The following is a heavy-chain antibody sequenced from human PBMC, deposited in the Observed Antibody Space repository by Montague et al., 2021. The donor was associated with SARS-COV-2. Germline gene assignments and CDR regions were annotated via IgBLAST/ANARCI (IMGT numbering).Heavy chain of an antibody. CDR1: GGSISSYY. D-gene: IGHD3-22*01. Sequence: SETLSLTCTVSGGSISSYYWSWIRQPPGKGLKWIGYIYYSGSTNYNPSLKSRVTISVDTSKNQFSLKLSSVTAADTAVYYCAREVRYYYDSSGPGAFDIWGQGTMVTVSS. CDR2: IYYSGST. J-gene: IGHJ3*02. CDR3: AREVRYYYDSSGPGAFDI. V-gene: IGHV4-59*01.